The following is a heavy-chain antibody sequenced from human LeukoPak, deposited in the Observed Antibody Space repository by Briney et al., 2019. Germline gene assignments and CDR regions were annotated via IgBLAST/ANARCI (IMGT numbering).Heavy chain of an antibody. J-gene: IGHJ4*02. CDR2: MYHSGNT. V-gene: IGHV4-38-2*02. D-gene: IGHD3-3*01. CDR1: GYSISSGYY. Sequence: SETLSLTCTVSGYSISSGYYWGWIRQPPGKGLEWIGSMYHSGNTYYNPSLKSRVTISVDTSKNQFSLKLSSVTAADTAVYYCAREKQMGYDFWSGYYTVTDYWGQGTLVTVSS. CDR3: AREKQMGYDFWSGYYTVTDY.